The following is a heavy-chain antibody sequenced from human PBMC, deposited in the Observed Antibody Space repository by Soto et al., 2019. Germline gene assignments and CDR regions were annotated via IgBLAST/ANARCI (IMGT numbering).Heavy chain of an antibody. D-gene: IGHD4-4*01. CDR1: GFTFDDYA. J-gene: IGHJ3*02. V-gene: IGHV3-9*01. CDR3: AKDLYSNYGDAFDI. Sequence: GGSLRLSCAASGFTFDDYAMHWVRQAPGKGLEWVSGISWNSDNIGYADSVKGRFTISRDNVKNSLYLQMNSLRAEDTALYYCAKDLYSNYGDAFDIWGQGTMVTVSS. CDR2: ISWNSDNI.